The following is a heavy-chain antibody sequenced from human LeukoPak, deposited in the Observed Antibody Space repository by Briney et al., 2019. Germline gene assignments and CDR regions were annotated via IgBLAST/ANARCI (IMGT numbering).Heavy chain of an antibody. CDR2: IYTSEST. V-gene: IGHV4-4*07. J-gene: IGHJ4*02. CDR3: ARLGHWVRGVYYFDY. Sequence: PSETLSLTCTVSGASISSYYWSWIRQPAGKGLEWIGRIYTSESTNYNPSLRSRVTMSVDTSKNQFSLKLSSVTAADTAVYYCARLGHWVRGVYYFDYWGQGTLVTVSS. D-gene: IGHD3-10*01. CDR1: GASISSYY.